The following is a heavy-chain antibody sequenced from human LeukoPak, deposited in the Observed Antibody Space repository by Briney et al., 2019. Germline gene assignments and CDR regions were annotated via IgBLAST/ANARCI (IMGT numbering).Heavy chain of an antibody. CDR1: GFTFSSYW. D-gene: IGHD3-3*01. J-gene: IGHJ4*02. CDR2: INKDGSEK. Sequence: GGSLRLSCAASGFTFSSYWMSWARQAPGKGLEWVANINKDGSEKYYVDSVKGRFTISRDNAKNSLYLQMNSLRAEDTAVYYCESDPLSAQSSWEWGDYWGQGTLVTVSS. V-gene: IGHV3-7*01. CDR3: ESDPLSAQSSWEWGDY.